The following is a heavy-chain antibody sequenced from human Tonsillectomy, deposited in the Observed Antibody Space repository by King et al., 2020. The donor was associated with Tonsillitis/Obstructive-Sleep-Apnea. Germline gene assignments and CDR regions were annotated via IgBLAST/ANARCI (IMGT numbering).Heavy chain of an antibody. D-gene: IGHD3-22*01. CDR1: GFTFSSYA. CDR3: APGLSYYDSSGYS. J-gene: IGHJ4*02. CDR2: IRDSAGST. V-gene: IGHV3-23*04. Sequence: VQLVESGGGLVQPGGSLRLSCAASGFTFSSYALTWVRQAPGKGLVWVSGIRDSAGSTFYADSVKGRFTISRDNSKNTLFLQMNSLRAEDTAIYYCAPGLSYYDSSGYSWGQGTLVTVSS.